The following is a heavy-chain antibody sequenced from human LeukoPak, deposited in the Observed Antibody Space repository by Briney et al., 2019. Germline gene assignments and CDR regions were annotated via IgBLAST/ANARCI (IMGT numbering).Heavy chain of an antibody. CDR3: AKGRSGWPHDAFDI. CDR2: ISWNSGSI. J-gene: IGHJ3*02. V-gene: IGHV3-9*01. D-gene: IGHD6-19*01. CDR1: GFTFDDYA. Sequence: SLRLSCAASGFTFDDYAMHWVRQAPGKGLEWVSGISWNSGSIGYADSVKGRFTISRDNAKNSLYLQMNSLRAEDTALYYCAKGRSGWPHDAFDIWGQGTMVTVSS.